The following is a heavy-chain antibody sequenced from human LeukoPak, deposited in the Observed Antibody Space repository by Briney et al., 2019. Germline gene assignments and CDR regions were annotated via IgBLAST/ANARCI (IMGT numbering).Heavy chain of an antibody. D-gene: IGHD4-11*01. Sequence: GRSLRLSCAASGFTFRDYYMHWVRQAPGKGLEWVAVISYDGSNKYYADSVKGRFTISRDNSKNTLYLQMNSLRAEDTAVYYCANTLTTSFYGMDVWGQGTTVTVSS. CDR3: ANTLTTSFYGMDV. CDR2: ISYDGSNK. V-gene: IGHV3-30*18. CDR1: GFTFRDYY. J-gene: IGHJ6*02.